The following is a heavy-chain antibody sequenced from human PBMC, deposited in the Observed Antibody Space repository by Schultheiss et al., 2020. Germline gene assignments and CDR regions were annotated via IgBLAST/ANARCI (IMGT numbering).Heavy chain of an antibody. Sequence: GESLKISCAASGFTLTNAWMSWVRQAPGKGLEWVGRIKRKTDGGTTDYAAPVKGRFTISRDDSENTLFLQINSLETEDTAVYYCIKETADSSGYYYFDRWGRGTLVTVSS. CDR3: IKETADSSGYYYFDR. CDR1: GFTLTNAW. J-gene: IGHJ4*02. V-gene: IGHV3-15*01. D-gene: IGHD6-19*01. CDR2: IKRKTDGGTT.